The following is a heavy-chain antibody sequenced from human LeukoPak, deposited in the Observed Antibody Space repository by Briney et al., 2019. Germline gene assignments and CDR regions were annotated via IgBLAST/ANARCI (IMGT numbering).Heavy chain of an antibody. Sequence: GGSLRLSCAVSGFAVSSNYMTWVRQEAGKGLEWVSLIYSGGSTYYADSVKGRFTISRDNSKNTLYLQMNSLRAEDTAVYYCTRAAVGATGDYYGMDVWGQGTTVTVSS. CDR2: IYSGGST. CDR1: GFAVSSNY. CDR3: TRAAVGATGDYYGMDV. J-gene: IGHJ6*02. V-gene: IGHV3-66*01. D-gene: IGHD1-26*01.